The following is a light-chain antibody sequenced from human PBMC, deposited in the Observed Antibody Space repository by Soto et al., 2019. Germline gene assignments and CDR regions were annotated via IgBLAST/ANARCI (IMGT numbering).Light chain of an antibody. V-gene: IGLV1-44*01. CDR3: AAWDDSLNGLYV. Sequence: QSVLTQPPSASVTPGQRVAISCSASSGSLSVDWYQHLPGTAPKLLIQSNHQRPSGVPDRFSGSKSGTSASLAISGLQSEDDADYYCAAWDDSLNGLYVFGTGTQLTVL. CDR2: SNH. CDR1: SGSLS. J-gene: IGLJ1*01.